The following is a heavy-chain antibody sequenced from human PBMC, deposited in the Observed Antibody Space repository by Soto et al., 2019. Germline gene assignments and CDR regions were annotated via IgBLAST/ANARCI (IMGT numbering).Heavy chain of an antibody. Sequence: GASVKVSCKASGGTFSSYTISWVRQAPGQGLEWMGRIIPILGIANYAQKFQGRVTITADKSTSTAYMELSSLRSEDTAVYYCAGSAPNGDYVWYYFDYWGQGTLVTVSS. V-gene: IGHV1-69*02. CDR3: AGSAPNGDYVWYYFDY. CDR1: GGTFSSYT. CDR2: IIPILGIA. D-gene: IGHD4-17*01. J-gene: IGHJ4*02.